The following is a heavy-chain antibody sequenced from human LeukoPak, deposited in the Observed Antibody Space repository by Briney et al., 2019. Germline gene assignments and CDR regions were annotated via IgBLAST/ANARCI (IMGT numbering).Heavy chain of an antibody. CDR1: GGSINNYY. J-gene: IGHJ4*02. CDR2: IYYSGST. V-gene: IGHV4-59*01. D-gene: IGHD3-10*01. Sequence: SSETLSLTCTVSGGSINNYYWSWIRQPPGKGLEWIGYIYYSGSTNYNPSLKSRVTISVDTSKNQFSLKLSSVTAADTAVYYCARALITVIRGVIFGLWYDYWGQGTLVTVSS. CDR3: ARALITVIRGVIFGLWYDY.